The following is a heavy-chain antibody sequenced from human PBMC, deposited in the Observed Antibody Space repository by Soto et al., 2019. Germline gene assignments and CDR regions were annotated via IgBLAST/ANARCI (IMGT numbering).Heavy chain of an antibody. V-gene: IGHV1-8*01. CDR3: ARDRWEGDLRVPVYYYYGMDV. Sequence: ASVKVSCKASGYTFTSYDINWVRQATGQGLEWMGWMNPNSGNTGYAQKFQGRVTMTRNTSISTAYMELSSLRSEDTAVYYCARDRWEGDLRVPVYYYYGMDVWGQGTTVTVSS. J-gene: IGHJ6*02. D-gene: IGHD1-26*01. CDR2: MNPNSGNT. CDR1: GYTFTSYD.